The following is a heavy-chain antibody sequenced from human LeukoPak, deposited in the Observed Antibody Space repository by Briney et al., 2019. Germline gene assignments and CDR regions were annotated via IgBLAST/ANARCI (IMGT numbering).Heavy chain of an antibody. J-gene: IGHJ4*02. CDR1: GFTFSSYS. D-gene: IGHD4-17*01. CDR3: ARDPSFYGDYFDY. V-gene: IGHV3-48*04. Sequence: PGGSMRLSCAASGFTFSSYSMNWVRQAPGKGLEWVSYISSSSSTIYYADSVKGRFTISRDNAKNSLYLQMNSLRAEDTAVYYCARDPSFYGDYFDYWGQGTLVTVSS. CDR2: ISSSSSTI.